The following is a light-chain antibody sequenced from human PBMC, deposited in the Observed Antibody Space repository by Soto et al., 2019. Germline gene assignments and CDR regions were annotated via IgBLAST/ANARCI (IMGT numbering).Light chain of an antibody. J-gene: IGKJ3*01. CDR2: CAS. CDR3: QQYGRSPFT. Sequence: EIVLTQSPGTLSLSPGERATLSCRASQSVSSSYLAWYQQKPGQAPRLLIYCASSRDTGIPGRFSGSRSGTDFTLTISRLEPEDFAVYYCQQYGRSPFTFGPGTKVDIK. V-gene: IGKV3-20*01. CDR1: QSVSSSY.